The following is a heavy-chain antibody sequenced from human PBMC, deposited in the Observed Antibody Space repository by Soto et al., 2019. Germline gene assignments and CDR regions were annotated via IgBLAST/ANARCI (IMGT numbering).Heavy chain of an antibody. J-gene: IGHJ6*03. CDR3: ARVHETGSYYYYMDV. D-gene: IGHD3-10*01. CDR1: GGSFSGYY. CDR2: INHSGST. Sequence: SETLSLTCAVYGGSFSGYYWSWIRQPPGKGLEWIGEINHSGSTNYNPSLKSRVTISVDTSKNQFSLKLSSVTAADTAVYYCARVHETGSYYYYMDVWGKGTTVTVSS. V-gene: IGHV4-34*01.